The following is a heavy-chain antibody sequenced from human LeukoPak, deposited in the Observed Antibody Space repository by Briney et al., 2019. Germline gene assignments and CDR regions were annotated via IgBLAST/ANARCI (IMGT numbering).Heavy chain of an antibody. CDR1: GGSISSSSYY. CDR3: ARLQLFPREYYYMDV. V-gene: IGHV4-39*01. J-gene: IGHJ6*03. CDR2: IYYSGST. D-gene: IGHD6-6*01. Sequence: SETLSLTCTVSGGSISSSSYYWGWIRQPPGKVLEWIGSIYYSGSTYYNPSLKSRVTISVDTSKNQFSLKLSSVTAADTAVYYCARLQLFPREYYYMDVWGKGTTVTVSS.